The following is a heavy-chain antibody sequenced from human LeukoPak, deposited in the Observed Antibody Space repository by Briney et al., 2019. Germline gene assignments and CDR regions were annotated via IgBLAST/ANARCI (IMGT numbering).Heavy chain of an antibody. D-gene: IGHD3-22*01. CDR2: ISAYNGNT. J-gene: IGHJ3*02. Sequence: ASVKVSCKASGYTFTSYGISWVRQAPGQGLEWMGWISAYNGNTNYAQKLQGIVTMTTDTSTSTAYMELRSLRSYDTAVYYCARDRYYYDSSGRAAGAFDIWGQGTMVTVSS. CDR3: ARDRYYYDSSGRAAGAFDI. CDR1: GYTFTSYG. V-gene: IGHV1-18*01.